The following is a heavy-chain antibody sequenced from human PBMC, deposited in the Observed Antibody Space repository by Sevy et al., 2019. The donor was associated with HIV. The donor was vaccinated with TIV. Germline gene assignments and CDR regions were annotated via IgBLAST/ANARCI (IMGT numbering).Heavy chain of an antibody. CDR1: GFTFNIYT. CDR2: NCFGGDTK. V-gene: IGHV3-23*01. Sequence: GGSLRLSCTASGFTFNIYTMSWVRQAPGKGLGWVSTNCFGGDTKKYADSVKGRFTISRDNSKRTVYLQMNSLRVEDSAVYYCAREGCTRPHDYWGQGTLVTVSS. J-gene: IGHJ4*02. D-gene: IGHD2-8*01. CDR3: AREGCTRPHDY.